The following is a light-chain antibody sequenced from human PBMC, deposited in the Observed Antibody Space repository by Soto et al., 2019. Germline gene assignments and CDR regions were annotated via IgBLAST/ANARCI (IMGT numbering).Light chain of an antibody. CDR3: QQTYSTPIT. CDR2: AAS. CDR1: QSISGY. Sequence: DIQMTQSPSSLSASVGDRVTITCRASQSISGYLNWFQQKPGKAPDLLICAASSLQSGVPSRFSGSGSGTDFTLTISSLQPEDFATYYCQQTYSTPITFGQGTRLEMK. J-gene: IGKJ5*01. V-gene: IGKV1-39*01.